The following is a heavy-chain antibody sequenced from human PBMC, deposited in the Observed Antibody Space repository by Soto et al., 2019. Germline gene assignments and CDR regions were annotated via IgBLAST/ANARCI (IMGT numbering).Heavy chain of an antibody. J-gene: IGHJ5*02. V-gene: IGHV4-39*01. CDR2: INHNGNS. D-gene: IGHD2-2*01. Sequence: SETLSLTCTVSGGSISSSSYYWGWIRQPPGRGLEWIGEINHNGNSNYNPALESRVTISVDTSKNQFSLKLTSVTAADTAVYYCARVPDRWGQGTLVTVSS. CDR3: ARVPDR. CDR1: GGSISSSSYY.